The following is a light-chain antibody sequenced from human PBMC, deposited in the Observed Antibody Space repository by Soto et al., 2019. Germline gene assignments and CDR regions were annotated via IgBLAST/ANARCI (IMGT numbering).Light chain of an antibody. V-gene: IGLV2-14*03. CDR1: SSDVGGYNY. CDR2: EVS. Sequence: QSVLTQPASVSGSPGQSITISCTGTSSDVGGYNYVSWYQQHPDKAPKLMIYEVSNRPSGVSNRFSGSKSGNTASLTISGLQAEDEADYYCSSYAGSNNFVFGTGTKVTVL. J-gene: IGLJ1*01. CDR3: SSYAGSNNFV.